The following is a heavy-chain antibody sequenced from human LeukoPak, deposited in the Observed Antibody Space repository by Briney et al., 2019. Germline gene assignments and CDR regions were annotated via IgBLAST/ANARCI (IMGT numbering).Heavy chain of an antibody. Sequence: GGSLRLSCAAPGLSFISYGMPWVRQAPGKGLEGVGVISDDGRRKDYADSVKGRFTISRDNSKDTLYLQMNSLRAEDTAVYYCAKRPSDYGDYVSYFDYWGQGTLVTVSS. J-gene: IGHJ4*02. D-gene: IGHD4-17*01. CDR3: AKRPSDYGDYVSYFDY. CDR2: ISDDGRRK. V-gene: IGHV3-30*18. CDR1: GLSFISYG.